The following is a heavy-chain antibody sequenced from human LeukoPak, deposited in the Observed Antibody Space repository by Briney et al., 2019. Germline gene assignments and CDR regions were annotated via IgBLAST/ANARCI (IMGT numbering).Heavy chain of an antibody. CDR1: GFTFSSYA. J-gene: IGHJ4*02. Sequence: PGRSLRLSCAASGFTFSSYAMHWVRQAPGKGLEWVAVISYDGSNKYYADSVKGRFTISRDNSKNTLYLQMNSLRAEDTAVYYCARTVDTAMVTIDYWGQGTLVTVPS. D-gene: IGHD5-18*01. CDR3: ARTVDTAMVTIDY. CDR2: ISYDGSNK. V-gene: IGHV3-30-3*01.